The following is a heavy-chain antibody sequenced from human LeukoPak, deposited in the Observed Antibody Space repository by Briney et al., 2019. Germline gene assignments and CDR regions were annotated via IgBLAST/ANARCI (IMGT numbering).Heavy chain of an antibody. CDR1: GFTFDSYA. J-gene: IGHJ6*02. Sequence: GGSLRLSCAASGFTFDSYAMHWVRQAPGKGLEWVSLISGGGGSTYYADSVKGRFTISRDNSKNSLYLQMNSLRTEDTALNYCTKDRFPVYDYYQYSRMDVWGQGTTVTVSS. CDR3: TKDRFPVYDYYQYSRMDV. CDR2: ISGGGGST. D-gene: IGHD6-6*01. V-gene: IGHV3-43*02.